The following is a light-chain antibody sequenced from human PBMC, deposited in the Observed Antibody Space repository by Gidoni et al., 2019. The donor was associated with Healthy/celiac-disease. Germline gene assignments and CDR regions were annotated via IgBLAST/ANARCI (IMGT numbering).Light chain of an antibody. CDR1: SSNIGAGYD. CDR3: QSYDSSLSGLGGV. J-gene: IGLJ2*01. CDR2: GNS. Sequence: QSVLTQPPSVSGAPGQRVTISCTGSSSNIGAGYDVHWYQQRPGTAPKLLIYGNSNRPSGVPDRFSGSKSVTSASLAITGLQAEDEADYYCQSYDSSLSGLGGVFGGGTKLTVL. V-gene: IGLV1-40*01.